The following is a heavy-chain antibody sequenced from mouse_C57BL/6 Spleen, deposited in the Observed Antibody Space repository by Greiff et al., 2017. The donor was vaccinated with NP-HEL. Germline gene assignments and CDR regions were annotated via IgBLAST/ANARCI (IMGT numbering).Heavy chain of an antibody. CDR2: INYDGSST. V-gene: IGHV5-16*01. CDR3: ARDKTGFDD. CDR1: GFTFSDYY. Sequence: EVQLQESEGGLVQPGSSMKLSCTASGFTFSDYYMAWVRQVPEKGLEWVANINYDGSSTYYLDSLKSRFIISGDNAKNILYLQMSSLKSEDTATYYCARDKTGFDDWGQGTTLTVAS. J-gene: IGHJ2*01. D-gene: IGHD4-1*01.